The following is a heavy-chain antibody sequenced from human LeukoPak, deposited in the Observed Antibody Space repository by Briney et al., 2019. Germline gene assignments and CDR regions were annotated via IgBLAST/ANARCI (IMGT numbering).Heavy chain of an antibody. D-gene: IGHD4-17*01. J-gene: IGHJ6*02. V-gene: IGHV4-31*03. CDR2: IYYSGST. Sequence: SETLSLTCTVSGGSISNSGYYWSWIRQHPGKGLEWIGYIYYSGSTSYNPSLKSRVTISVDTSKNQFSLKLSSVTAADTAVYYCARHYGAHRDYYGLDVWGQGTTVTVSS. CDR3: ARHYGAHRDYYGLDV. CDR1: GGSISNSGYY.